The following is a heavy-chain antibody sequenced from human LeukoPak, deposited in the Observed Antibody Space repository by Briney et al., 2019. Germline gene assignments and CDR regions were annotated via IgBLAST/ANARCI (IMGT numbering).Heavy chain of an antibody. V-gene: IGHV1-69*15. D-gene: IGHD6-19*01. J-gene: IGHJ4*02. Sequence: GASVKVSCKASGGTFSSYAISWVRQAPGQGLEWMGRIIPIFGTANYAQKFQGRVTITADESTSTAYMELSSLRSEDTAVYYCARTQYSSGWLNFDYWGQGTLVTVSS. CDR3: ARTQYSSGWLNFDY. CDR1: GGTFSSYA. CDR2: IIPIFGTA.